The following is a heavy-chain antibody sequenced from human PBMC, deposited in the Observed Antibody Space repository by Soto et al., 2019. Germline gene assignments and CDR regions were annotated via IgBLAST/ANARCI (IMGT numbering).Heavy chain of an antibody. D-gene: IGHD3-9*01. Sequence: GGSLRLSCAASGFTFSSYWMSWVRQAPGKGLEWVVNIKQDGSEKYYVDSVKGRFTISRDNAKNSLYLQMNSLRAEDTAVYYCALKTGYYFSFDYWGQGTLVTVSS. CDR1: GFTFSSYW. V-gene: IGHV3-7*01. J-gene: IGHJ4*02. CDR3: ALKTGYYFSFDY. CDR2: IKQDGSEK.